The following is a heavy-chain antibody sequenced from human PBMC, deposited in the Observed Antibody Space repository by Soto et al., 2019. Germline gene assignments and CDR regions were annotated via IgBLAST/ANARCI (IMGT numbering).Heavy chain of an antibody. CDR2: ISYDGSNK. Sequence: GGSLRLSCAASGFTFSSYAMHWVRQAPCKGLEWVAVISYDGSNKYYADSVKGRFTISRDNSKNTLYLQMNSLRAEDTAVYYCASQRGGIVVVPAEERVLDYWGQGTLVTVSS. V-gene: IGHV3-30-3*01. D-gene: IGHD2-2*01. CDR3: ASQRGGIVVVPAEERVLDY. J-gene: IGHJ4*02. CDR1: GFTFSSYA.